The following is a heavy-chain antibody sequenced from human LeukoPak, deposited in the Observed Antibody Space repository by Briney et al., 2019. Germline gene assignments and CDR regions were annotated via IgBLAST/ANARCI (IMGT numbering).Heavy chain of an antibody. CDR2: ISDSGGST. J-gene: IGHJ4*02. CDR1: GFSLSRYA. CDR3: AKCRGSSWSDYFDY. D-gene: IGHD6-13*01. Sequence: PGGPLRLSCAVSGFSLSRYAMSWVRKAPGKGLERVSAISDSGGSTYYADSVKGRFTISRDNSRNTLYLQMNTLRAEDTAVYYCAKCRGSSWSDYFDYWGQGTLVTVSS. V-gene: IGHV3-23*01.